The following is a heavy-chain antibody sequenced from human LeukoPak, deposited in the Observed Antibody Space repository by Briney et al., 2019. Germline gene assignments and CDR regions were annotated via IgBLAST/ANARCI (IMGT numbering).Heavy chain of an antibody. J-gene: IGHJ5*02. CDR3: AKEGTPQVSTWYDL. CDR2: IAGSSVAAGRSST. Sequence: GGSLRLSCATSGFSFSSYAMSWVRQAPGKGLEWVSAIAGSSVAAGRSSTYYADSVKGRFIISRDNPRNTLYLQMNILRTEDTAVYYCAKEGTPQVSTWYDLWGQGTQVIVSS. V-gene: IGHV3-23*01. CDR1: GFSFSSYA. D-gene: IGHD3-10*01.